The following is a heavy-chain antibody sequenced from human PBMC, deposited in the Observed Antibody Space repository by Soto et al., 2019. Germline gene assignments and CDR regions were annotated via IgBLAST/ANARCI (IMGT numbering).Heavy chain of an antibody. Sequence: GESLKISCKHSGFNFPTFWIAWVRQMPGKGLEWMGTIYPDDSDTRYSPSFQGQVTISADKSIQTAYLQWGSLKASDTAIYYCARGVDAGVDVWGQGTTVTVSS. CDR1: GFNFPTFW. CDR3: ARGVDAGVDV. V-gene: IGHV5-51*01. CDR2: IYPDDSDT. J-gene: IGHJ6*02. D-gene: IGHD1-1*01.